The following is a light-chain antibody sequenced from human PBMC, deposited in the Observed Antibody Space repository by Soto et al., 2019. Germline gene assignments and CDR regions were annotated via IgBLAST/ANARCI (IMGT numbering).Light chain of an antibody. CDR1: RDISTW. Sequence: DIQMTQSPSTLSASVGDRVTITCRASRDISTWLAWYQQKPGKAPKVLIYEASNLESGVPSRFSGSGSGTKFTLTISSLQPDDFATYYCQEYSRDFGGGTRVEIK. J-gene: IGKJ4*01. CDR2: EAS. V-gene: IGKV1-5*01. CDR3: QEYSRD.